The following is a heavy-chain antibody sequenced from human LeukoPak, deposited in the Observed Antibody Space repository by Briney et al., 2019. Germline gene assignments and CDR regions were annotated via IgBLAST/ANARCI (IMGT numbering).Heavy chain of an antibody. CDR2: IRSKANSYAT. V-gene: IGHV3-73*01. J-gene: IGHJ4*02. CDR1: GFTFSGSA. D-gene: IGHD3-22*01. CDR3: TSGAYYYDSSGGY. Sequence: PGGSLRLXCAASGFTFSGSAMHWVRQASGKGLEWVGRIRSKANSYATAYAASVKGRFTISRDDSKNTAYLQMNSLKTEDTAVYYCTSGAYYYDSSGGYWGQGTLVTVSS.